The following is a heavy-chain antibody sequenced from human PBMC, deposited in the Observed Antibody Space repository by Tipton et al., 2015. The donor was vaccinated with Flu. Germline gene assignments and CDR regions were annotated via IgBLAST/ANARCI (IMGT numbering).Heavy chain of an antibody. J-gene: IGHJ4*02. CDR2: IYASGST. CDR3: ASTSNYRRRIEPNFDY. Sequence: TLSLTCTVSGDSMSTYYWSWLRQPAGKGLEWIGRIYASGSTTYNPSLKSRVTMSVDTSKNQFSLKLASVTAADTAVYFCASTSNYRRRIEPNFDYWGQGALVTVSS. D-gene: IGHD4-11*01. CDR1: GDSMSTYY. V-gene: IGHV4-4*07.